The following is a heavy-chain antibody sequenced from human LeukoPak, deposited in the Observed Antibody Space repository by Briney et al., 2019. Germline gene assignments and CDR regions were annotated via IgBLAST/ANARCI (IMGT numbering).Heavy chain of an antibody. Sequence: GGSLRLSCEVSGFDFTSYVMTWARQAPGKGLEWVSSITSGSSYIDYTPSVEGRFTISRDNSKNSLFLHMNSLRAEDTALYYCARVGVSATNTPAFDYWGQGTLVTVSS. V-gene: IGHV3-21*01. CDR3: ARVGVSATNTPAFDY. J-gene: IGHJ4*02. CDR2: ITSGSSYI. CDR1: GFDFTSYV. D-gene: IGHD2-15*01.